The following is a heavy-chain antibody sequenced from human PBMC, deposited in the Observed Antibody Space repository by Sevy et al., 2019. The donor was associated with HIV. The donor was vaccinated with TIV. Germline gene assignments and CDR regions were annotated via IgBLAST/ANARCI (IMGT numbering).Heavy chain of an antibody. Sequence: GGSLRLSCAASGFTFSSYSMNWVRQAPGKGLEWVSYISSSSSTIYYADSVKGRFTISRVNAKNSLYLQMNSLGAEGTAVYYCARDGRYCSGGSCYPRAEPFDYWGQGTLVTVSS. J-gene: IGHJ4*02. CDR1: GFTFSSYS. CDR2: ISSSSSTI. V-gene: IGHV3-48*01. D-gene: IGHD2-15*01. CDR3: ARDGRYCSGGSCYPRAEPFDY.